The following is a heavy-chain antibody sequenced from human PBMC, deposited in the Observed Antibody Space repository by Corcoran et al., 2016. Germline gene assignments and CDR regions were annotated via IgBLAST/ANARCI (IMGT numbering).Heavy chain of an antibody. J-gene: IGHJ6*02. CDR3: ARDRVFGVVRYGMDV. Sequence: QVHLVQSGAEVKKPGSSLKVSCKAAGSTFSSYAISWVRQAPGQGLEWMGGIIPIFGTTNYAQKFQGRVTITADESTNTAYMELSSLRSEDTAVYYCARDRVFGVVRYGMDVWGQGTTVTVSS. V-gene: IGHV1-69*01. CDR1: GSTFSSYA. CDR2: IIPIFGTT. D-gene: IGHD3-3*01.